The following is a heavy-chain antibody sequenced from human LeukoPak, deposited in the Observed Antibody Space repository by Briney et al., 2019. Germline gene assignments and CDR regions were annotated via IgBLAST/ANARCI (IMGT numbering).Heavy chain of an antibody. V-gene: IGHV3-23*01. Sequence: GGSLRLSCAASGFTFSDYYMSCVRQAPGKGLEWVSAISGSGGSTYYADSVKGRFTISRDNSKNTLYLQMNSLRAEDTAVYCCAKNRGSSGWYVFFFDYWGQGTLVTVSS. CDR3: AKNRGSSGWYVFFFDY. D-gene: IGHD6-19*01. CDR1: GFTFSDYY. J-gene: IGHJ4*02. CDR2: ISGSGGST.